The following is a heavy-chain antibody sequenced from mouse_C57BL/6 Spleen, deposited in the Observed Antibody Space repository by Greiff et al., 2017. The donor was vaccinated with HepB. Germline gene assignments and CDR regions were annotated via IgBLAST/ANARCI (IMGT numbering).Heavy chain of an antibody. CDR3: TTTGNYLYYFDY. Sequence: EVQLQQSGAELVRPGASVKLSCTASGFNIKDDYMHWVKQRPEQGLEWIGWIDPENGDTEYASKFQGKATITADTSSNTSYLQLSSLTSEDTAVYYCTTTGNYLYYFDYWGQGTTLTVSS. V-gene: IGHV14-4*01. CDR1: GFNIKDDY. CDR2: IDPENGDT. J-gene: IGHJ2*01. D-gene: IGHD2-1*01.